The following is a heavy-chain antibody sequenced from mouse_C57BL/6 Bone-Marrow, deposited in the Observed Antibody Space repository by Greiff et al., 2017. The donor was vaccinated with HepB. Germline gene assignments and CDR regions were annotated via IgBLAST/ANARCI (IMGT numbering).Heavy chain of an antibody. J-gene: IGHJ4*01. Sequence: EVQLQQSGTVLARPGASVKMSRKTSGYTFTSYWMHWVKQRPGQGLEWIGAIYPGNSDTSYNQKFKGKAKLTAVTSASTAYMELSSLTNEDSAVYYCTGAGAYYYAMDYWGQGTSVTVSS. CDR1: GYTFTSYW. V-gene: IGHV1-5*01. CDR3: TGAGAYYYAMDY. D-gene: IGHD3-1*01. CDR2: IYPGNSDT.